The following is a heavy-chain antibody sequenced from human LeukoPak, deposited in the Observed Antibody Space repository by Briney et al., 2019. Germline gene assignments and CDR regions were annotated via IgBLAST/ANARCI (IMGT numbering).Heavy chain of an antibody. V-gene: IGHV1-3*01. CDR3: ARDHPLGLGAFDI. CDR2: INAGNGNT. D-gene: IGHD3-16*01. CDR1: GYTFTSYA. J-gene: IGHJ3*02. Sequence: GASVKVSCKASGYTFTSYAMHWVRQAPGQRLEWMGWINAGNGNTKYSQKFQGRVTITRDTSASTAYMELSSLRSEDTAVYYCARDHPLGLGAFDIWGQGTMVTVSS.